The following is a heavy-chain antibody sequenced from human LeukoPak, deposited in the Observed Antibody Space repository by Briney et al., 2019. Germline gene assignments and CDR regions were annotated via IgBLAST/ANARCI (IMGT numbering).Heavy chain of an antibody. CDR2: ISYDGSNK. D-gene: IGHD3-22*01. J-gene: IGHJ4*02. Sequence: GGSLRLSCAASGFTFSSYGMHWVRQAPGKGLEWVAVISYDGSNKYYADSVKGRLTISRDNSKNTLYLQMNSLRAEDTAVYYCAKASLRYYYDSSGYYYDYWGQGTLVTVSS. V-gene: IGHV3-30*18. CDR3: AKASLRYYYDSSGYYYDY. CDR1: GFTFSSYG.